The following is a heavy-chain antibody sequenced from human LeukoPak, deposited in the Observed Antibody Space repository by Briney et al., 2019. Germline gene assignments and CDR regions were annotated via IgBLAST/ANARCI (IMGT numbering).Heavy chain of an antibody. D-gene: IGHD2-2*02. Sequence: GRSLRLSCAASGFTFSSYAMHWVRQAPGKGLEGVAVISYDGSNKYYADSVKGRFTISRDNSKNTLYLQMNSLRAEDTAVYYCARVTGVPAAIRGGFDYWGQGTLVTVSS. CDR3: ARVTGVPAAIRGGFDY. CDR1: GFTFSSYA. CDR2: ISYDGSNK. V-gene: IGHV3-30-3*01. J-gene: IGHJ4*02.